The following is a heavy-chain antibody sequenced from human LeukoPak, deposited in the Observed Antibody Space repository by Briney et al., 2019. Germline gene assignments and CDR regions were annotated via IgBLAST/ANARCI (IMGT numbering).Heavy chain of an antibody. J-gene: IGHJ5*02. D-gene: IGHD3-22*01. V-gene: IGHV1-8*01. CDR1: GYTFTSYD. CDR3: AREYYYDSPCWFDP. Sequence: GASVKVSCKASGYTFTSYDINWVRQATGQGLEWMGWMNPNSGNTGYAQKFQGRVTMTRNTSISTAYMELSSLRSEYPAVYYCAREYYYDSPCWFDPWGQGTLVTVSS. CDR2: MNPNSGNT.